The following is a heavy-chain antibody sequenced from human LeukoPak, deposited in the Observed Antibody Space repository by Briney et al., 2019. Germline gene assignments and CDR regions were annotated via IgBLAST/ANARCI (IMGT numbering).Heavy chain of an antibody. V-gene: IGHV3-49*04. Sequence: PGRSLRLSCTASVFTFGDEAMRWVRQAPGKGLEGGGLIRCKCYGGTTEYAESGKGRFTISRDDFHSIDYLQMNSLKIEDTVLYYCTRGTWYYGAPFYYGMDVWGQGTTLTVSS. CDR2: IRCKCYGGTT. D-gene: IGHD4-17*01. J-gene: IGHJ6*02. CDR3: TRGTWYYGAPFYYGMDV. CDR1: VFTFGDEA.